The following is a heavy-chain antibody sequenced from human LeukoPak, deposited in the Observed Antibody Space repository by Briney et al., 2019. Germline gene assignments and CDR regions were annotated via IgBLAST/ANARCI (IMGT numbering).Heavy chain of an antibody. CDR2: IYHSGST. Sequence: SETLSLTCAVSGYSISGGYYWGWIRPPPGKGLEWIGSIYHSGSTYYNPSLKSRVTISVDTSKNHFSLKLSSVTAADTAVYYCARDWIYGSGSYFYYGMDVWGKGTTVAVSS. V-gene: IGHV4-38-2*02. D-gene: IGHD3-10*01. CDR3: ARDWIYGSGSYFYYGMDV. CDR1: GYSISGGYY. J-gene: IGHJ6*04.